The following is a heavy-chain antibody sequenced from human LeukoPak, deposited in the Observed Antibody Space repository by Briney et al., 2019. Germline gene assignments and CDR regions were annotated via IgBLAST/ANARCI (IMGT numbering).Heavy chain of an antibody. Sequence: GGSLRLSCAASGFTFSSYSMNWVRQAPGKGLEWVSSISSSSRYIYYADSVKGRFTISRDNAKNSLYLQMNSLRAEDTAVYYCARVWEGIGGYCSGGSCYSIDYWGQGTLVTVSS. V-gene: IGHV3-21*01. CDR3: ARVWEGIGGYCSGGSCYSIDY. CDR1: GFTFSSYS. CDR2: ISSSSRYI. D-gene: IGHD2-15*01. J-gene: IGHJ4*02.